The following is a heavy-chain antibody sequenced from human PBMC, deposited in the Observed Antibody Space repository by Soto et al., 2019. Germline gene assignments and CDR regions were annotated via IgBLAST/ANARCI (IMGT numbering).Heavy chain of an antibody. CDR3: ARGGSDYYFDY. J-gene: IGHJ4*02. D-gene: IGHD2-21*02. CDR2: IDSDGTKT. CDR1: GFTFSSYS. V-gene: IGHV3-74*01. Sequence: GGSLRLSCAASGFTFSSYSMNWVRQGPGKGPVWVSRIDSDGTKTFYADSVKGRFTISRDNAKNTMYLEMNSLRAEDTAVYYCARGGSDYYFDYWGQGTLVTVSS.